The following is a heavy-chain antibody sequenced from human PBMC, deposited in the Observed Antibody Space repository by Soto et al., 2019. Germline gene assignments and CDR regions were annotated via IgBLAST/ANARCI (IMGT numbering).Heavy chain of an antibody. CDR2: IYYSGST. Sequence: SETLSLTCTVSGGSISSGGYYWSWIRQHPGKGLEWIGYIYYSGSTYYNPSLKSRVTISVDTSKNQFSLKLSSVTAADTAVYYCARGDVRGSYISSSLAYYYYGIDVWGQGTKVTGSS. J-gene: IGHJ6*02. CDR1: GGSISSGGYY. CDR3: ARGDVRGSYISSSLAYYYYGIDV. D-gene: IGHD6-6*01. V-gene: IGHV4-31*03.